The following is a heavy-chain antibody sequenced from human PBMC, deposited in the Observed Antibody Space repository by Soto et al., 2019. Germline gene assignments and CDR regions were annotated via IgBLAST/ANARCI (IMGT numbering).Heavy chain of an antibody. D-gene: IGHD3-9*01. J-gene: IGHJ6*03. CDR1: GGSISSYY. V-gene: IGHV4-59*08. CDR3: ARVLRERSGFTGSLDYYYYYYMDV. CDR2: IYYSGNT. Sequence: SETLSLTCTVSGGSISSYYWSWIRQPPGKGLEWIGYIYYSGNTNYNPSLKSRVTISVDTSKNQFSLKLSSVTAAGTAVYYCARVLRERSGFTGSLDYYYYYYMDVWGKGTTVTVSS.